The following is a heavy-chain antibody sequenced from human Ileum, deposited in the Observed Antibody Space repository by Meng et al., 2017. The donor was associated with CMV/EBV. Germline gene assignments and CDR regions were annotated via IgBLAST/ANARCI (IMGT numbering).Heavy chain of an antibody. V-gene: IGHV4-39*07. Sequence: HRHVQGPGPGLGKPSETLSLPCTGSGCSISSSSYYWGWIRQPPGKGLEWIGSIYYSGSTYYNPSLKSRVTISVDTSKNQFSLKLSSVTAADTAVYYCARLRSIAAREVFDYWGQGTLVTVSS. CDR2: IYYSGST. D-gene: IGHD6-6*01. J-gene: IGHJ4*02. CDR1: GCSISSSSYY. CDR3: ARLRSIAAREVFDY.